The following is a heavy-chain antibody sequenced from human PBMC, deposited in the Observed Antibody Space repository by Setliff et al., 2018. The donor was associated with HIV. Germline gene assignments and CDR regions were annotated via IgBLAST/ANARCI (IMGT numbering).Heavy chain of an antibody. Sequence: SETLSLTCAVYGGSFSDYFWSWIRQSPGKGLEWIGEISHSGDTQYNSSLKSRVTISIDTSKNQFSLRLSSVTGADTAVYYCARSFNCVPWTWGQGMLVTVSS. D-gene: IGHD2-21*01. CDR1: GGSFSDYF. V-gene: IGHV4-34*01. J-gene: IGHJ5*02. CDR3: ARSFNCVPWT. CDR2: ISHSGDT.